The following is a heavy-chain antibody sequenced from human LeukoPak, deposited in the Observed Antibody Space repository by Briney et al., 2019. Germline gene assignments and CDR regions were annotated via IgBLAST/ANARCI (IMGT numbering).Heavy chain of an antibody. Sequence: ASVKVSCKASGYTFTGYYMHWVRQAPGQGLEWMGRIIPIFGTANYAQKFQGRVTITTDESTSTAYMELSSLRSEDTAVYYCARERGSDTLDYWGQGTLVTVSS. D-gene: IGHD5-18*01. V-gene: IGHV1-69*05. CDR2: IIPIFGTA. CDR3: ARERGSDTLDY. J-gene: IGHJ4*02. CDR1: GYTFTGYY.